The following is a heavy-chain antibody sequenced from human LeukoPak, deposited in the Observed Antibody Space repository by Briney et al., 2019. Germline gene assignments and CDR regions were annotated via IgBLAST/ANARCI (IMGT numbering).Heavy chain of an antibody. J-gene: IGHJ6*02. D-gene: IGHD3-9*01. CDR3: ASPYYDILTGYYNGYYYGMDV. Sequence: SQTLSLTCAVYGGSFSGYYWSWIRQPPGKGLEWIGEINHSGSTTYNPSLKSRVTISVDTSKNQFSLKLSSVTAADTAVYYCASPYYDILTGYYNGYYYGMDVWGQGTTVTVSS. CDR2: INHSGST. V-gene: IGHV4-34*01. CDR1: GGSFSGYY.